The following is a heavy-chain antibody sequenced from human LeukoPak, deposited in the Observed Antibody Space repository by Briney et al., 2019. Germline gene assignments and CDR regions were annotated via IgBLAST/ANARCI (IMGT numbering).Heavy chain of an antibody. D-gene: IGHD6-13*01. V-gene: IGHV1-18*01. CDR3: ARDPPGAAAGTFGWFDP. Sequence: ASVKVSCKASGYTFTSYGISWVRQAPGQGLEWMGWIRAYNGNTNYAQKLQGRVTMTTDTSTSTAYMELRSLRSDDTAVYYCARDPPGAAAGTFGWFDPWGQGTLVTVSS. CDR1: GYTFTSYG. J-gene: IGHJ5*02. CDR2: IRAYNGNT.